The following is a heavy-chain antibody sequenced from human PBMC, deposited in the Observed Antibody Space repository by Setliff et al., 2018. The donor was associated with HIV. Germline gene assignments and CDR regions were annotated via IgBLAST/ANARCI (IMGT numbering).Heavy chain of an antibody. CDR1: GGSISSSSYY. Sequence: PSETLSLTCTVSGGSISSSSYYWGWIRQPPGKGLEWIGSIYYSGSTYYNPSLKSRVTISVDTSKNQFSLKLSSVTAADTAVYYCARLPYIPMYYFDYWGQGTLVTVS. J-gene: IGHJ4*02. V-gene: IGHV4-39*01. D-gene: IGHD3-10*02. CDR3: ARLPYIPMYYFDY. CDR2: IYYSGST.